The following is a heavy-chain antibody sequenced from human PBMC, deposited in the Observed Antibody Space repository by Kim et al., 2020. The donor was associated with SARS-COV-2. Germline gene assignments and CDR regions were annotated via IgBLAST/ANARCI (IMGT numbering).Heavy chain of an antibody. Sequence: QGFTGRFVFSLDTSVSTAYLQISSLKAEDTAVYYCARDLGAAAGVYYFDYWGQGTLVTVSS. V-gene: IGHV7-4-1*02. CDR3: ARDLGAAAGVYYFDY. D-gene: IGHD6-13*01. J-gene: IGHJ4*02.